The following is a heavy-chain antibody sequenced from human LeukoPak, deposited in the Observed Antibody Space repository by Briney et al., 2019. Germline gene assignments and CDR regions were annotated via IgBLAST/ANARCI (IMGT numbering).Heavy chain of an antibody. CDR2: SYYSGTS. CDR1: GGSIRSSVYY. D-gene: IGHD1-26*01. V-gene: IGHV4-39*01. CDR3: ASSVGSTDY. Sequence: SETLSLTCTVSGGSIRSSVYYWGWFRQPPGKGLEWIGSSYYSGTSYYNPSLKSRVTIFVDTSKNQFSLRLGSVTAADTAVYYCASSVGSTDYWGQGALVTVSS. J-gene: IGHJ4*02.